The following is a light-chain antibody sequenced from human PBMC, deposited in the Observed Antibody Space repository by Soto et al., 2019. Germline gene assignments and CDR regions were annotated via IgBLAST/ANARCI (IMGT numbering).Light chain of an antibody. CDR2: ETS. J-gene: IGKJ2*01. V-gene: IGKV1-39*01. CDR3: QQTYIIPQT. CDR1: QSITTY. Sequence: DVQMTQSPSSLSASVGDRVTITCRTSQSITTYLNWYQHKAGKSPKLLIYETSSLHSGVSSRFSGSGSETEFTLTISSLQPEDFATYYCQQTYIIPQTFGQGTKLEI.